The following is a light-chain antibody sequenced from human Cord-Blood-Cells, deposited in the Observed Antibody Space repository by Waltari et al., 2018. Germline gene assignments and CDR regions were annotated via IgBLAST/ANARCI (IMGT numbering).Light chain of an antibody. CDR3: SSYTSSSTYV. V-gene: IGLV2-14*01. J-gene: IGLJ1*01. CDR2: DVS. Sequence: QSALTQPASVSGSPGQSITISCTGTSSDVGGYNYVSWYQQHPGKAPKLRIYDVSKRPSGISIRFSGSRSATTASLTISGLQAEDEADYYCSSYTSSSTYVFGTGTKVTVL. CDR1: SSDVGGYNY.